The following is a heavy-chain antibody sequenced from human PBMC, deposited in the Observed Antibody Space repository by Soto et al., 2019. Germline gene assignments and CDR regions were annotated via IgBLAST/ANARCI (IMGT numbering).Heavy chain of an antibody. CDR3: ARGPYSSSRFDP. CDR2: ISANNGRT. Sequence: QVQLVQSGAEVKKPGASVKVSCKASGYTFTSYGSNWVRQAPGQGLEWKGWISANNGRTNYAQKVQGRSTMTTGTSTSTAYRARMSLRSDDTAVHYCARGPYSSSRFDPWGQGTRVTASS. CDR1: GYTFTSYG. J-gene: IGHJ5*02. D-gene: IGHD6-13*01. V-gene: IGHV1-18*01.